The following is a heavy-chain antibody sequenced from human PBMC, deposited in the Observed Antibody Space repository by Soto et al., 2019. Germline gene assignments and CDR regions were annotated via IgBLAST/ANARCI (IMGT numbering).Heavy chain of an antibody. V-gene: IGHV3-23*01. CDR1: GFTFSSYA. D-gene: IGHD6-19*01. Sequence: EVQLLESGGGLVQPGGSLRLSCAASGFTFSSYAMSWVRQAPGKGLEWVSAISGSGGSTYYADSVKGRFTISRDNSKNTRYLQMNRLRAEDTGVYYCAKDSYSSGWYVKHRDAFDMWGQGTMVTVSS. J-gene: IGHJ3*02. CDR3: AKDSYSSGWYVKHRDAFDM. CDR2: ISGSGGST.